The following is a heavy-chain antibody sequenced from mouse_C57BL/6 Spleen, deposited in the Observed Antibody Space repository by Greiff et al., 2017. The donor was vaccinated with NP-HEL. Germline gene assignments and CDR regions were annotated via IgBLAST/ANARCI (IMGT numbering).Heavy chain of an antibody. V-gene: IGHV1-69*01. CDR1: GYTFTSYW. Sequence: QVQLQQPGAELVMPGASVKLSCKASGYTFTSYWMHWVKQRPGQGLEWIGEIDPSDSYTNYNQKFKGKSTLTVDKSSSTAYMQLSSLTSEDSAVYYCARREDPLGQAWFAYWGQGTLVTVSA. CDR3: ARREDPLGQAWFAY. D-gene: IGHD4-1*01. CDR2: IDPSDSYT. J-gene: IGHJ3*01.